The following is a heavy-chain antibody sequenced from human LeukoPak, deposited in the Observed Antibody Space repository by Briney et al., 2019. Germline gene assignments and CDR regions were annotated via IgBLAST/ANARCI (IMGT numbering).Heavy chain of an antibody. CDR3: ARWVTTATTGAFDM. CDR2: IYYSGNT. D-gene: IGHD1-1*01. V-gene: IGHV4-39*02. CDR1: GGSISSTSYY. Sequence: PSETLSLTCTVSGGSISSTSYYWGWIRQPPGKGLEWIGIIYYSGNTYYNPSLKSRLTISVDTSKNHFSLKLSSVTAADTAVYYCARWVTTATTGAFDMWGQGTMVTVSS. J-gene: IGHJ3*02.